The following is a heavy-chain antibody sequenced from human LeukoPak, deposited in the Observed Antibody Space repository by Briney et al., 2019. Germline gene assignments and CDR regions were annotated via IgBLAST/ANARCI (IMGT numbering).Heavy chain of an antibody. D-gene: IGHD3-10*01. V-gene: IGHV1-18*01. CDR2: ISAHNYNT. J-gene: IGHJ4*02. Sequence: ASVKVSCKASGYTFLNYDFTWVRQAPGQGLEWMGWISAHNYNTKYAQRFQGRVTMTADTSMTTAYMELRSLRSDDTAVYYCARVADYGSGSHLFDYWGQGTLVAVSS. CDR1: GYTFLNYD. CDR3: ARVADYGSGSHLFDY.